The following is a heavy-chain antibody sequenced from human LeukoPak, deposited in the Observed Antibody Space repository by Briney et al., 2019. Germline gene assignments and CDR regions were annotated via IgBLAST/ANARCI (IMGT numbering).Heavy chain of an antibody. CDR2: IIEKGNA. J-gene: IGHJ2*01. CDR3: ARGYYPPRWYFVL. V-gene: IGHV4-34*01. CDR1: GGSFSSYS. Sequence: PSETLSLTCALYGGSFSSYSWSWTWIRQTPEKGLEWIGEIIEKGNANYNPSLKSRVTIDLDTSKNQFSLKLTSMTAADTAMYYCARGYYPPRWYFVLWGRGTLVTVSS. D-gene: IGHD3-10*01.